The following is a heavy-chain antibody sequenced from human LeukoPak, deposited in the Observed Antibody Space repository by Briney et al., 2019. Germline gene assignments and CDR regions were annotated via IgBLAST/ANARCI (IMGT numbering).Heavy chain of an antibody. V-gene: IGHV1-2*02. CDR1: RYTFTGYY. D-gene: IGHD5-12*01. CDR3: ARGGGGGYDKIDY. J-gene: IGHJ4*02. CDR2: INPNSGVT. Sequence: GASVKVSCKASRYTFTGYYMHWVRQAPGQGLEWMGWINPNSGVTDYAQNFQGRVTMTRDTSISTAYMELSRLRSDDTAVYYCARGGGGGYDKIDYWGQGTLVTVPS.